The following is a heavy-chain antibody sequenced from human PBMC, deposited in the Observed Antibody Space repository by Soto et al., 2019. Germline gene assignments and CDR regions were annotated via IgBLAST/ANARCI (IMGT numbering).Heavy chain of an antibody. V-gene: IGHV4-31*03. CDR3: ARDQARSRFFDY. CDR2: IYFTGST. CDR1: GVSIFGGGYY. Sequence: QVQLQESGPGLVKPSQTLSLMFTVSGVSIFGGGYYCRWIRQRPGKCLEWIGHIYFTGSTKYNPTRESRVMISVDTSKKQSSLKVNSVTAADTAVYYCARDQARSRFFDYWGQGTLVTVSS. J-gene: IGHJ4*02.